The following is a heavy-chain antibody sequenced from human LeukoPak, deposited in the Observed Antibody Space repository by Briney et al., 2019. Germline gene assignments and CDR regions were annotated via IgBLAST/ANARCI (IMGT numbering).Heavy chain of an antibody. CDR2: INPNSGGT. J-gene: IGHJ4*02. V-gene: IGHV1-2*02. CDR1: GYTFTGYY. Sequence: GASVKVSCKASGYTFTGYYMHWVRQAPGQGLEWMGWINPNSGGTNYAQKFQGRVTMTRDTSISTAYMELSRLRSDDTAVYYCAREFGSLWFGELKFDYWGQGTLVTVSS. D-gene: IGHD3-10*01. CDR3: AREFGSLWFGELKFDY.